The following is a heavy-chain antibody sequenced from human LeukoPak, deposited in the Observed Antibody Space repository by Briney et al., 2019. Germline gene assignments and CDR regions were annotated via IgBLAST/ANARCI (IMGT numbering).Heavy chain of an antibody. J-gene: IGHJ4*02. V-gene: IGHV3-30*07. D-gene: IGHD3-3*01. CDR2: ISYDGSNK. CDR1: GFTFSSYA. CDR3: ARDLNTILGAVMGIDY. Sequence: PGGSLRLSCAASGFTFSSYAMHWVRQAPGKGLEWVAVISYDGSNKYYADSVKGRFTISRDNSKNTLYLQMNSLRAEDTAVYYCARDLNTILGAVMGIDYWGQGTLVTVSS.